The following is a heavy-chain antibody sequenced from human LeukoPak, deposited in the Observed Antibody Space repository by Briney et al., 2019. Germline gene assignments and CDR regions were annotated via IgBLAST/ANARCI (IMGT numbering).Heavy chain of an antibody. CDR1: GFTFGGYT. CDR2: ISSSSTSI. Sequence: GGSLRLSCAASGFTFGGYTMNWVRQAPGKGLECVSYISSSSTSIYYADSVKGRFTISRDNAKNSLWLQMNSLRAEDTAVYYCARDRWTAMKDWGPGTLVTVSS. D-gene: IGHD5-18*01. V-gene: IGHV3-48*01. CDR3: ARDRWTAMKD. J-gene: IGHJ4*02.